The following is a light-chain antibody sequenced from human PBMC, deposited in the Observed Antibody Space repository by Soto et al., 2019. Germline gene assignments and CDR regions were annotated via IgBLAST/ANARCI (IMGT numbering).Light chain of an antibody. CDR2: SND. V-gene: IGLV1-44*01. CDR3: AVWDDTLNGVV. Sequence: QSVLTQPPSASGTPGQRVTISCSGATSNIGGNSVNWYQQLPGTAPTLLIYSNDRRPSGVPDRLSASKSGTSASLAISGLQSEDEADYYCAVWDDTLNGVVVGGGTKLTVL. J-gene: IGLJ2*01. CDR1: TSNIGGNS.